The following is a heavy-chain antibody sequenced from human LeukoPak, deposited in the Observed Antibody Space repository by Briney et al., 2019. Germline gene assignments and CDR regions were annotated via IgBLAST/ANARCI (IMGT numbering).Heavy chain of an antibody. Sequence: VSSISSSSSYIYYADSVKGRFTISRDNAKNSLYLQMNSLRAEDTAVYYCARDRSSGWYIDYWGQGTLVTVSS. CDR2: ISSSSSYI. D-gene: IGHD6-19*01. V-gene: IGHV3-21*01. J-gene: IGHJ4*02. CDR3: ARDRSSGWYIDY.